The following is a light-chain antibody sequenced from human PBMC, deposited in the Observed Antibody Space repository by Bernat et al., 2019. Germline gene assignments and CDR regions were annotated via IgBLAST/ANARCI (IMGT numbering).Light chain of an antibody. V-gene: IGKV3-11*01. CDR2: DAS. Sequence: EIVLTQSPATLSLSPGERVTLSCRASQSVSGSLVWYQQKPGQAPRLLMYDASHRATGIPARFSGSGSGTDFTLTISSLEPEDFAVYYCPQRHDWPITFGQGTRLEIK. J-gene: IGKJ5*01. CDR3: PQRHDWPIT. CDR1: QSVSGS.